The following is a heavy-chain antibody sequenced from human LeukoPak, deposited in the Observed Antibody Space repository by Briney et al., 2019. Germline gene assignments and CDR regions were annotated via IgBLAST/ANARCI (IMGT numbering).Heavy chain of an antibody. D-gene: IGHD6-19*01. V-gene: IGHV3-21*01. CDR1: GFTFSSYS. J-gene: IGHJ4*02. Sequence: GGSLRLSCAASGFTFSSYSMNWVRQAPGKGLEWVSSISSSSSYIYYADSVKGRFTISRDNAKNSLYLQMNSLRAEDTAVYYCASFSSGLPKYYFDYWGQGTLVTASS. CDR2: ISSSSSYI. CDR3: ASFSSGLPKYYFDY.